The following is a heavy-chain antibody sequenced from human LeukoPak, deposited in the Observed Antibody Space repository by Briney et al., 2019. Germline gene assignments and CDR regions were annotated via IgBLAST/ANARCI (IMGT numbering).Heavy chain of an antibody. J-gene: IGHJ4*02. V-gene: IGHV1-2*02. D-gene: IGHD3-10*01. Sequence: ASVKVSCKASGYTFTGYYMHWVRQAPGQGLEWMGGINPNSGGTNYAQKFQGRVTMTRDTSISTAYMELSRLRSDDTAVYYCAREGDVLLWFGELYYFDYWGQGTLVTVSS. CDR3: AREGDVLLWFGELYYFDY. CDR2: INPNSGGT. CDR1: GYTFTGYY.